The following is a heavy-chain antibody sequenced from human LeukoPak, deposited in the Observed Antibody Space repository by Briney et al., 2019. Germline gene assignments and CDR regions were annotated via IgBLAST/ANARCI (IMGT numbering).Heavy chain of an antibody. J-gene: IGHJ4*02. D-gene: IGHD2-2*02. V-gene: IGHV3-23*01. CDR2: ISDSAGAT. CDR1: GFNFNNYA. Sequence: GGSLRLSCAASGFNFNNYAMTWVRQAPGKGLEWVSSISDSAGATYYADSVRGRFTISRDNSGSTLHLQMNSLRADDTALYYCAKAGNTAWTAVDYWGQGTLVTVSS. CDR3: AKAGNTAWTAVDY.